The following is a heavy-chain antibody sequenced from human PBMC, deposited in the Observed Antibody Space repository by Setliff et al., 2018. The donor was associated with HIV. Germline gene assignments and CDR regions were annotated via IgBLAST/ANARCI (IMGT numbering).Heavy chain of an antibody. J-gene: IGHJ4*02. CDR1: GYTLTSYD. D-gene: IGHD3-10*01. CDR2: MMPSSGNT. CDR3: ATGPGSYYRYY. V-gene: IGHV1-8*02. Sequence: ASVKVSCKASGYTLTSYDINWVRQATGQGLEWMGWMMPSSGNTGDAQKFQGRLTMTRNTSISTAYMELSGLISEDAAVYYCATGPGSYYRYYWGQGTLVTVSS.